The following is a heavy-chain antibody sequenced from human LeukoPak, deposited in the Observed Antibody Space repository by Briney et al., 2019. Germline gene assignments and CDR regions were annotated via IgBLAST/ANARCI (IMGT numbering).Heavy chain of an antibody. CDR1: GFTFSNYA. Sequence: PGGSLRLSRVASGFTFSNYAMSWVRQAPGKGLEWIAALNGGRTFFQDSVRGRFTISRDNSKNTLYRQLNSLRGDDTAVYCVKEVTGYGYFDYWGRGTLVTVSS. V-gene: IGHV3-23*01. D-gene: IGHD2-2*03. CDR2: LNGGRT. CDR3: VKEVTGYGYFDY. J-gene: IGHJ4*02.